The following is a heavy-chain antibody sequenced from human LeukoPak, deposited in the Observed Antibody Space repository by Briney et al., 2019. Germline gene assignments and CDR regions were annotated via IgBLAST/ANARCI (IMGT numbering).Heavy chain of an antibody. CDR2: IYHSGST. V-gene: IGHV4-59*08. Sequence: PSETLSLTCTVSGGSISSYYWSWIRQPPGKGLEWTGYIYHSGSTNYNPSLKSRVTISVDTSKNQFSLKLSSVTAADTALYYCARHRMSAGSDWFDPWGQGTLVIVSS. CDR3: ARHRMSAGSDWFDP. J-gene: IGHJ5*02. D-gene: IGHD6-25*01. CDR1: GGSISSYY.